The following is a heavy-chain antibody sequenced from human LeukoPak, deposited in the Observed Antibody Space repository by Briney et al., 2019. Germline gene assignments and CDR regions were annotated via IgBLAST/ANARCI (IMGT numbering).Heavy chain of an antibody. V-gene: IGHV1-69*04. CDR1: GGTFSSYT. D-gene: IGHD1-26*01. J-gene: IGHJ4*02. CDR2: IIPILGIA. CDR3: ARDLEVPVSVNWGATTAGLDY. Sequence: SVKVSCKASGGTFSSYTISWVRQAPGQELEWMGRIIPILGIANYAQKFQGRVTITADKSTSTAYMELSSLRSEDTAVYYCARDLEVPVSVNWGATTAGLDYWGQGTLVTVSS.